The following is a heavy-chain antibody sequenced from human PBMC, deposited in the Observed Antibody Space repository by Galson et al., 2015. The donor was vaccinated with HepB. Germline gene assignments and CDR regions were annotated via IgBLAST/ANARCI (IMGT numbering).Heavy chain of an antibody. J-gene: IGHJ3*02. V-gene: IGHV3-15*01. CDR2: IKSKTDGGTT. CDR1: GFTFSNAW. Sequence: SLRLSCAASGFTFSNAWMSWVRQAPGKGLEWVGRIKSKTDGGTTDYAAPVKGRFTISRDDSKNTLYLQMSSLKTEDTAVYYCTTDLYCSSTSCYDAFDIWGQGTMVTVSS. D-gene: IGHD2-2*01. CDR3: TTDLYCSSTSCYDAFDI.